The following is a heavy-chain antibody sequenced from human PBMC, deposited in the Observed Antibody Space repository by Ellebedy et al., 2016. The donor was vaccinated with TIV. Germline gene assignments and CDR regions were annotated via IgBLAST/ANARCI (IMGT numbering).Heavy chain of an antibody. D-gene: IGHD6-13*01. CDR3: ARDAVKLATEAFDI. V-gene: IGHV3-33*08. CDR1: GFTFSDYG. J-gene: IGHJ3*02. Sequence: PGGSLRLSCAASGFTFSDYGMHWVRQAPGTGLEWVVVIWYDGSNKYYADSVKGRFTISRDNSKNTLYLQMNSLRAEDTAVYYCARDAVKLATEAFDIWGQGTMVTVSS. CDR2: IWYDGSNK.